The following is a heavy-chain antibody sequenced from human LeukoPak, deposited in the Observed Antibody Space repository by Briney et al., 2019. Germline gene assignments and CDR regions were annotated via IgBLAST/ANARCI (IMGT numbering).Heavy chain of an antibody. J-gene: IGHJ4*02. CDR1: GGSISSSSYY. D-gene: IGHD1-26*01. V-gene: IGHV4-39*01. Sequence: SVTLSLTCTVSGGSISSSSYYWCWIRQPPGKGLEWIGSIYYSGSTYYNPSLKSRVTISVDTSRNQFSLKLSPVTAADTAVYYCARPISSGSYSFDLGYWGQGTLVTVSS. CDR2: IYYSGST. CDR3: ARPISSGSYSFDLGY.